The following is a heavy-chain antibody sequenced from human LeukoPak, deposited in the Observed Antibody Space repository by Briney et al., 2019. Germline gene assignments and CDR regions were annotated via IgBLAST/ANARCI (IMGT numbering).Heavy chain of an antibody. D-gene: IGHD3-10*01. J-gene: IGHJ4*02. V-gene: IGHV3-30*02. CDR3: AKTPLGPRLLWFGEFQLYFDY. CDR2: IRYDGSNK. Sequence: GGSLRLSCAASGFTFSSYGVHWVRQAPGKGLEWVAFIRYDGSNKYYADSVKGRFTTSRDNSKNTLYLQMNSLRAEDTAVYYCAKTPLGPRLLWFGEFQLYFDYWGQGTLATVSS. CDR1: GFTFSSYG.